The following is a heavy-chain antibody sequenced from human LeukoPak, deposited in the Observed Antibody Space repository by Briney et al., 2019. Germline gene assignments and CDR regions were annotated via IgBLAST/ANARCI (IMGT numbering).Heavy chain of an antibody. CDR1: GFTLVDY. CDR2: INPNSGDT. V-gene: IGHV1-2*02. D-gene: IGHD6-13*01. J-gene: IGHJ6*03. Sequence: ASVKVSCKASGFTLVDYIHWVRQDPRQGLQWMGWINPNSGDTEYAQKFQGRVTMTRDTSVSTVYMELSSLRSDDTAVYCCARADSVPAGDYHYWYMDVWGKGTTVTVSS. CDR3: ARADSVPAGDYHYWYMDV.